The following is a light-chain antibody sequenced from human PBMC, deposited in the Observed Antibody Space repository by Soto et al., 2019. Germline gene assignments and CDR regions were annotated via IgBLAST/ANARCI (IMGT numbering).Light chain of an antibody. CDR2: EVS. Sequence: QSVLTQPDSVSASPGQSITISCTGTSNDVAYYNYVSWFQQHPDKAPKLMIYEVSNRPPGVSNRFSGSKSGNTASLTIYGLQAEDEPDYYCISFKTSSTYVFESWTKATV. V-gene: IGLV2-14*01. J-gene: IGLJ1*01. CDR1: SNDVAYYNY. CDR3: ISFKTSSTYV.